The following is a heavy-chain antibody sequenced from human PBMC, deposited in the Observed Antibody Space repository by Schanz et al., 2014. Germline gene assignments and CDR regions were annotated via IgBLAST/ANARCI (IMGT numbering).Heavy chain of an antibody. CDR1: GFTFSRYG. Sequence: QVQLVESGGGVVQPGRSRRLSCEASGFTFSRYGMHWVRQAPGKGLEWVAVISYDGNNEDYADSVKGRFSISRDNSQNALYLQMDSLRPEDTAVYFCAKDTGYCHGGACYCFEYWGLGILXTVSS. D-gene: IGHD2-8*02. CDR2: ISYDGNNE. V-gene: IGHV3-30*18. CDR3: AKDTGYCHGGACYCFEY. J-gene: IGHJ4*02.